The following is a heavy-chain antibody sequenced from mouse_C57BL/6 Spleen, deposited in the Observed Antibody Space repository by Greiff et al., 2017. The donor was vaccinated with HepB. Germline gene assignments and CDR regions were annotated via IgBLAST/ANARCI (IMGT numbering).Heavy chain of an antibody. D-gene: IGHD2-3*01. Sequence: EVQVVESGEGLVKPGGSLKLSCAASGFTFSSYAMSWVRQTPEKRLEWVAYISSGGDYIYYADTVKGRFTISRDNARNTLYLQMSSLKSEDTAMYYCTRDDGYYVFDYWGQGTTLTVSS. CDR1: GFTFSSYA. V-gene: IGHV5-9-1*02. J-gene: IGHJ2*01. CDR2: ISSGGDYI. CDR3: TRDDGYYVFDY.